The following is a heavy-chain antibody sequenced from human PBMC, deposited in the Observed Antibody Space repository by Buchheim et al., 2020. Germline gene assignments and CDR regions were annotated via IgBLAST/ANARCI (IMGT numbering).Heavy chain of an antibody. D-gene: IGHD2-15*01. Sequence: QVQLVESGGGVVQPGRSLRLSCAASGFIFSRYGMHWVRQAPGKGLEWVAVISYDGSNKYYADSVKGRFTISRDNSKNTLYLQMNSLRAEDTAVYYCARDVGGRVGDYWGQGTL. CDR3: ARDVGGRVGDY. CDR2: ISYDGSNK. CDR1: GFIFSRYG. J-gene: IGHJ4*02. V-gene: IGHV3-30*03.